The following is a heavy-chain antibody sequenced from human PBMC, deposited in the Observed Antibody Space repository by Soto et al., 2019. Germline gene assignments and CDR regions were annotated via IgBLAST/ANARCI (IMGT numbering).Heavy chain of an antibody. D-gene: IGHD2-15*01. CDR1: GFTFSSYA. V-gene: IGHV3-30-3*01. J-gene: IGHJ6*02. Sequence: QVQLVESGGGVVQPGRSLRLSCAASGFTFSSYAMYWVRQAPGKGLEWVAVISYDGNNKYYAASVKGRFTISRDNSKNTLYLQMNSLRAEDTAVYYCARAGWDGGSCYTLVGLRYGMDVWGQGTTVTVSS. CDR3: ARAGWDGGSCYTLVGLRYGMDV. CDR2: ISYDGNNK.